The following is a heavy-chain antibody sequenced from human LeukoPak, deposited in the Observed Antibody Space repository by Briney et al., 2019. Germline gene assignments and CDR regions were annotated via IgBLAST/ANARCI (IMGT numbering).Heavy chain of an antibody. CDR3: ARDSPRGMATIQYYFDY. J-gene: IGHJ4*02. Sequence: LSLTCTVSGGSISSSSYYWGWIRQAPGKGLEWVAVISYDGSSKYYADSVKGRFTISRDNSKNTLYLQMNSLRAEDTAVYYCARDSPRGMATIQYYFDYWGQGTLVTVSS. CDR2: ISYDGSSK. CDR1: GGSISSSS. D-gene: IGHD5-24*01. V-gene: IGHV3-30-3*01.